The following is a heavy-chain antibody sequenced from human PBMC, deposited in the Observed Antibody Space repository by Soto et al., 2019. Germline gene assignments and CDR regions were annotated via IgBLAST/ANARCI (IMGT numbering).Heavy chain of an antibody. CDR3: AREVEYTSAFGISSSFDY. CDR2: ISKGGSNL. V-gene: IGHV3-30-3*01. J-gene: IGHJ4*02. Sequence: GGSLRFSCAASGFTLSSYAIHWVRQAPGKGLEWVTVISKGGSNLYFADSVKGRFTISRDNSKNTLYLQMNSLRSEDTAVYYCAREVEYTSAFGISSSFDYWGQGTLVTVSS. CDR1: GFTLSSYA. D-gene: IGHD6-19*01.